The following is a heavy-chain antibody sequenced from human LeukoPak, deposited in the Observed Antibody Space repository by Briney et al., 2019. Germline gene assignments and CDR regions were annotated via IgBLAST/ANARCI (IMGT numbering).Heavy chain of an antibody. Sequence: GGSLRLSCAASGFTFSSFAMSWVRQAPGKGLEWVSAISGSGGSTYYADSVKGRFTISRDNSKNTLYLQMNSLRAEDTAVYYCATGYHSSGWYIPFDYWGQGTLVTVSS. V-gene: IGHV3-23*01. J-gene: IGHJ4*02. CDR2: ISGSGGST. CDR3: ATGYHSSGWYIPFDY. CDR1: GFTFSSFA. D-gene: IGHD6-19*01.